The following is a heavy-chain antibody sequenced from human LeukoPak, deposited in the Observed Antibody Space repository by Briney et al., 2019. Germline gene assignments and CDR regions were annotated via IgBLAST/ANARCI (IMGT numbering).Heavy chain of an antibody. J-gene: IGHJ4*02. D-gene: IGHD3-10*01. CDR2: INPSGGST. Sequence: ASVKVSCKASGYTFTSYYMHWVRQAPGQGLEWMGIINPSGGSTSYAQKFQGRVTMTRDTSTSTVYMELSSLRSEDTAVYYCARIARLMVRGAVYFDYWGQGTLVTVSS. CDR1: GYTFTSYY. CDR3: ARIARLMVRGAVYFDY. V-gene: IGHV1-46*01.